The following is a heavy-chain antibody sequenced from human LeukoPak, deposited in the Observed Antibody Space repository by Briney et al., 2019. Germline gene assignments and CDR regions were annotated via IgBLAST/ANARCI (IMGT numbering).Heavy chain of an antibody. Sequence: PGGSLRLSCAASGFPFAPFWMTWVRPAPGKGPEFVATMNRDGSEVAYGNSVRGRFTISRDNAKNSLYLQMYSLRAEDTAVYYCARGIDEWLYLNYWGQGALVTVSS. D-gene: IGHD3-3*01. CDR3: ARGIDEWLYLNY. CDR2: MNRDGSEV. CDR1: GFPFAPFW. V-gene: IGHV3-7*04. J-gene: IGHJ4*02.